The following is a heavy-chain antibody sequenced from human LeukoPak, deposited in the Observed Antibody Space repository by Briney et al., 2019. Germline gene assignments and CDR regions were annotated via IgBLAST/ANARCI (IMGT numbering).Heavy chain of an antibody. V-gene: IGHV4-39*07. J-gene: IGHJ4*02. D-gene: IGHD3-10*01. CDR2: INHSGST. Sequence: SETLSLTCTVSGGSVSSGSYYWSWIRQPPGKGLEWIGEINHSGSTNYNPSLKSRVTISVDTSKDQFSLKLSSVTAADTAVYYCARGQGYYYGSGSHNLFDYWGQGTLVTVSS. CDR3: ARGQGYYYGSGSHNLFDY. CDR1: GGSVSSGSYY.